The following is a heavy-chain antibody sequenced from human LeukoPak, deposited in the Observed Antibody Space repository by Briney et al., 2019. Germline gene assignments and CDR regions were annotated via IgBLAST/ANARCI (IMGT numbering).Heavy chain of an antibody. CDR1: GFTFSSYW. J-gene: IGHJ4*02. CDR3: ASTPGIAAAGTGGYYFDY. Sequence: PGGSLRLSCAASGFTFSSYWMSWVRQAPGKGLEWVANIKQDGSEKYYVDSVKGRFTISRDNAKNSLYLQMNSLRAEDTAVYYCASTPGIAAAGTGGYYFDYWGQGTLVTVSP. V-gene: IGHV3-7*01. CDR2: IKQDGSEK. D-gene: IGHD6-13*01.